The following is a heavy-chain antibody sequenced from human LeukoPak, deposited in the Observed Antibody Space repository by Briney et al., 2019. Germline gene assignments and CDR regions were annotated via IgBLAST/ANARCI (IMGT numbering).Heavy chain of an antibody. CDR1: GYTFTGYY. CDR2: INPNSGGT. J-gene: IGHJ5*02. CDR3: ARGGWSLGYCSSSSCLDWFDP. Sequence: GASVKVSCKASGYTFTGYYIHWVRQAPGQGLEWMGWINPNSGGTNYAQKFQGRVTMTRDTSISTAYMELSRLRSDDTAVYYCARGGWSLGYCSSSSCLDWFDPWGQGTLVTVSS. D-gene: IGHD2-2*01. V-gene: IGHV1-2*02.